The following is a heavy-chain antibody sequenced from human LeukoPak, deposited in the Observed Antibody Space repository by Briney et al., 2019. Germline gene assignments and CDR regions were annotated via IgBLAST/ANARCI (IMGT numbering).Heavy chain of an antibody. J-gene: IGHJ4*02. CDR2: IYYSGST. CDR1: GGSISSGGYY. Sequence: PSETLSLTCTVSGGSISSGGYYWSWIRQHPGKGLEWIGYIYYSGSTYYNPSLKSRVTISVDTSKNQFSLRLSSVTATDTAEYFCARHQMRYSYGTLFDYWGQGTLVTVSS. CDR3: ARHQMRYSYGTLFDY. D-gene: IGHD5-18*01. V-gene: IGHV4-31*02.